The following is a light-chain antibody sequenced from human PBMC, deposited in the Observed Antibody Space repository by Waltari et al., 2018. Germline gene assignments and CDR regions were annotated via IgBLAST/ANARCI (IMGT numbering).Light chain of an antibody. V-gene: IGLV3-25*03. J-gene: IGLJ2*01. Sequence: LPQPTSVSVSPGQSARIISSGAVLPIQYAHWSQQGPGQAPLLIIYKDTERPSGIPERFSGSSSGTTVTLTISGVLAEDEADYHCQSADSSGAYVVFGGGTKLTVL. CDR2: KDT. CDR3: QSADSSGAYVV. CDR1: VLPIQY.